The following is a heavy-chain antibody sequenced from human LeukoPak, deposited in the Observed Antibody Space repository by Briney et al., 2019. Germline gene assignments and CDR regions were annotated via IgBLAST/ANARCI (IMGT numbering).Heavy chain of an antibody. CDR2: ISAYNGNT. CDR1: GYTFTSYG. V-gene: IGHV1-18*01. CDR3: ARELGYSYGYPQYYFDY. D-gene: IGHD5-18*01. J-gene: IGHJ4*02. Sequence: ASVKVSCKASGYTFTSYGISWVRQAPGQGLEWMGWISAYNGNTNYAQKLQGRVTMTTDTSTSTAYIELRSLRSDDTAVYYCARELGYSYGYPQYYFDYWGQGTLVTVSS.